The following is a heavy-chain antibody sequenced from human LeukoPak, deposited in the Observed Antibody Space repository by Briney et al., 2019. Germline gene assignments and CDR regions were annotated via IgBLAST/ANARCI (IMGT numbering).Heavy chain of an antibody. CDR2: INHSGST. CDR1: GGSLSSSGYY. Sequence: PSETLSLTCTVSGGSLSSSGYYWGWIRQCPGKGLEWIGEINHSGSTNYNPSLKSRVTISVGKSKNLFFLKQGSVTGADTAVYYCGRGEMSTKLREPDYWGQGTLVTVSS. J-gene: IGHJ4*02. V-gene: IGHV4-39*07. D-gene: IGHD5-24*01. CDR3: GRGEMSTKLREPDY.